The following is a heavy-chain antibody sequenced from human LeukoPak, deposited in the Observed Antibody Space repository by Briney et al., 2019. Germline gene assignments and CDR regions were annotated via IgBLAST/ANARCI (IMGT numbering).Heavy chain of an antibody. V-gene: IGHV4-34*08. CDR3: ARLPYCGGGSCFFDY. J-gene: IGHJ4*02. CDR2: INHSGST. CDR1: GFTFSNAW. Sequence: GSLRLSCAASGFTFSNAWMSWVRQPPGKGLEWIAEINHSGSTNYNPSLRSRVTMSVDTSKYQFSLKLNSVTAADTAVYYCARLPYCGGGSCFFDYWGLGTLVTVTS. D-gene: IGHD2-15*01.